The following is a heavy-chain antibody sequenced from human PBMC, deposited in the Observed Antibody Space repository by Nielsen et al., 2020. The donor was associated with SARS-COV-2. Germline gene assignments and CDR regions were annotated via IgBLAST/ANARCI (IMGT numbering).Heavy chain of an antibody. CDR3: ARRMAVSGRGYYNGMDV. V-gene: IGHV3-15*01. D-gene: IGHD6-19*01. J-gene: IGHJ6*02. CDR2: IKSKTDGGTT. Sequence: VRQAPGKGLEWVGRIKSKTDGGTTDYAAPVKGRFTISRDDSKNTLYLQMNSLRTEDTAVFYCARRMAVSGRGYYNGMDVWGQGTTVTVSS.